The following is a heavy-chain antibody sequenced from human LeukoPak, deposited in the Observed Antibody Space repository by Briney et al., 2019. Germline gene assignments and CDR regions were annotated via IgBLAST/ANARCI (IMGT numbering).Heavy chain of an antibody. V-gene: IGHV1-46*01. Sequence: ASVKVSCKASGYTFTSYYMHWVRQAPGQGLEWMGIINPSGGSTSYAQKFQGRVTMTRDTSTSTVYMGLSSLRSEDTAVYYCARGGDYRYYYGSGSYYGGFDYWGQGTLVTVSS. D-gene: IGHD3-10*01. J-gene: IGHJ4*02. CDR1: GYTFTSYY. CDR3: ARGGDYRYYYGSGSYYGGFDY. CDR2: INPSGGST.